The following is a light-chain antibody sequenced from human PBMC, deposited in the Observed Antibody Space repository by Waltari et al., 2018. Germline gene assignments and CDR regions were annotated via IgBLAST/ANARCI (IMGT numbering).Light chain of an antibody. CDR1: NLGDKY. CDR2: QDK. CDR3: QAWDSTTAVV. J-gene: IGLJ2*01. Sequence: QTATIPCSGDNLGDKYVSWYQQKPGQSPVVVISQDKKRPSGIPERFSGSNSGNTATLTIGGAQAVDEADYYCQAWDSTTAVVFGGGTKLTVL. V-gene: IGLV3-1*01.